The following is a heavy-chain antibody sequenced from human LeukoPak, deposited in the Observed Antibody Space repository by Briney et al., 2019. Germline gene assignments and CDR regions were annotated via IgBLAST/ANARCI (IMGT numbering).Heavy chain of an antibody. V-gene: IGHV4-59*12. CDR3: ARDSRSGWGNWFDP. Sequence: PSETLSLTCTVSGDSITSYYWSWVRQPPGKGLEWIGYIYYTGSTNYNPSLKSRVAISVDTSKNQFSLKLSSVTAADTAVYYCARDSRSGWGNWFDPWGQGTLVTVSS. J-gene: IGHJ5*02. CDR1: GDSITSYY. D-gene: IGHD6-19*01. CDR2: IYYTGST.